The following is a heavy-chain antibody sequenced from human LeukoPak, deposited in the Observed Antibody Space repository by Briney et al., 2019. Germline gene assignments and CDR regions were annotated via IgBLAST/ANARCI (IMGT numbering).Heavy chain of an antibody. Sequence: GGSLRLSCAASGFTFSSYTMNWVRHAPGKGLEGVSYISSRSSTIYYADSVKGRFTISRDNAKNSLYLQMNSLRDEDTAVYYCAREDYSDSSGYSYWGQGTLVTVSS. CDR3: AREDYSDSSGYSY. CDR2: ISSRSSTI. J-gene: IGHJ4*02. D-gene: IGHD3-22*01. CDR1: GFTFSSYT. V-gene: IGHV3-48*02.